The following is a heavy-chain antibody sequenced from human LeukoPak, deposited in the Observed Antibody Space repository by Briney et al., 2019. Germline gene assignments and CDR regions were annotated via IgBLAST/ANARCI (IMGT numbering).Heavy chain of an antibody. D-gene: IGHD3-3*01. J-gene: IGHJ5*02. CDR3: ARYIEYYDFWSGSDAWFDP. V-gene: IGHV1-2*02. CDR2: INPNSGGT. Sequence: ASVKVSCKASGYTFTGYYMHWVRQAPGQGLEWMGWINPNSGGTNYAQKFQGRVAMTRDTSISTAYMELSRLRSDDTAVYYCARYIEYYDFWSGSDAWFDPWGQGTLVTVSS. CDR1: GYTFTGYY.